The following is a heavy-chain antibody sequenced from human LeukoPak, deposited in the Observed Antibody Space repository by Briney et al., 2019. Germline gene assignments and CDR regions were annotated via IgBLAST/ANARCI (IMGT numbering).Heavy chain of an antibody. V-gene: IGHV4-61*02. CDR2: IHTIGNT. CDR3: ARAHAYHLRLGELSLYRAYYFDY. J-gene: IGHJ4*02. D-gene: IGHD3-16*02. Sequence: SQTLSLTCTVSGVSISRGSHYWSWIRQPAGKGLEWIGRIHTIGNTNYSPSLWRRVTISVDTSKNQFSLKLSSVTAADTAVYYCARAHAYHLRLGELSLYRAYYFDYWGQGTLVTVSS. CDR1: GVSISRGSHY.